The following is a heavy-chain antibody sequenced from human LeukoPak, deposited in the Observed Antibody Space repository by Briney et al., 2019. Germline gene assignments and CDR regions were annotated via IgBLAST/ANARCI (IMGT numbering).Heavy chain of an antibody. J-gene: IGHJ6*02. CDR1: GGSISYYH. Sequence: SETLSLTCTVSGGSISYYHWSWIRQPPGKGREWIGYVHYSGDTNYNASLRGRVSISVDTSKTQFSLKLSSVSAADSAVYFCARDTITANVPSGMDVWGQGTTVTVSS. D-gene: IGHD1-20*01. CDR2: VHYSGDT. V-gene: IGHV4-59*08. CDR3: ARDTITANVPSGMDV.